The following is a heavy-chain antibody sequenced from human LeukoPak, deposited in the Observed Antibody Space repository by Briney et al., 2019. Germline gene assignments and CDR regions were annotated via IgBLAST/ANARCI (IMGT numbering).Heavy chain of an antibody. J-gene: IGHJ6*03. Sequence: SETLSLTCTVSGGSISSYYWSWIRQPPGKGLEWIGEINHSGSTNYNPSLKSRVTISVDTSKNQFSLKLSSVTAADTAVYYCARGPLMVRGVIRYYYYYYMDVWGKGTTVTVSS. CDR2: INHSGST. CDR3: ARGPLMVRGVIRYYYYYYMDV. CDR1: GGSISSYY. D-gene: IGHD3-10*01. V-gene: IGHV4-34*01.